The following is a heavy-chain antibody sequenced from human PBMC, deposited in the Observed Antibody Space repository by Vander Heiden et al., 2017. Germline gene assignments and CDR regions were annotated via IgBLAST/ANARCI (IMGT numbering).Heavy chain of an antibody. V-gene: IGHV3-11*01. J-gene: IGHJ6*02. CDR3: ARAEVVPAAILIVGGMDV. D-gene: IGHD2-2*01. CDR2: ISSSGSTI. CDR1: GFPFSDYY. Sequence: QVQLVESGGGLVKPGGSLRLSCAASGFPFSDYYLSWIRQAPGKGLEWVSYISSSGSTIYYADSVKGRFTISRDNAKNSLYLQMNSLRAEDTAVYYCARAEVVPAAILIVGGMDVWGQGTTVTVSS.